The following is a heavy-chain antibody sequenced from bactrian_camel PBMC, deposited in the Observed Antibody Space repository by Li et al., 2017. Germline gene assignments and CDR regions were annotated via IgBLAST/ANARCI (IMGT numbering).Heavy chain of an antibody. Sequence: HVQLVESGGGSVQAGGSLRLSCAASGDTYSSYCMGWFRQAPGSQRETVATVDSNGVTKVAGSVKGRFTLSKDNAKNTLYLRMDNLKPEDTALYTCAAEDQAPWDMGWICNYNSWGQGTQVTVS. CDR1: GDTYSSYC. CDR3: AAEDQAPWDMGWICNYNS. CDR2: VDSNGVT. J-gene: IGHJ4*01. D-gene: IGHD3*01. V-gene: IGHV3S53*01.